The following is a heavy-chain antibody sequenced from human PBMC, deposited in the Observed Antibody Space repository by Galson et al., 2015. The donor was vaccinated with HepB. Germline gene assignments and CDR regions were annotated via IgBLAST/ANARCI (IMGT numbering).Heavy chain of an antibody. J-gene: IGHJ3*02. CDR2: IWYDGSNK. CDR3: ARDRGAGAFDI. CDR1: GFTFSSYG. D-gene: IGHD3-10*01. Sequence: LRLSCAASGFTFSSYGMHWVRQAPGKGLEWVAVIWYDGSNKYYADPVKGRFTISRKNSKNTPYLKMKSLRAEDTAVYYCARDRGAGAFDIWGQGTTVTVSS. V-gene: IGHV3-33*01.